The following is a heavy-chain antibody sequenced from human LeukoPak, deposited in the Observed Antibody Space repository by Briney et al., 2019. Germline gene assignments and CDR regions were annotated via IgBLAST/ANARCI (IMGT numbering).Heavy chain of an antibody. J-gene: IGHJ4*02. CDR2: IIPIFGTA. D-gene: IGHD3-22*01. V-gene: IGHV1-69*13. CDR3: AKPSLYYYDGSIDY. CDR1: GGTFSSYA. Sequence: SVKVSCKASGGTFSSYAISWVRQAPGQGLEWMGGIIPIFGTANYAQKFQGRVTITADESTSTAYMELSSLRSEDTAVYYCAKPSLYYYDGSIDYWGQGTLVTVSS.